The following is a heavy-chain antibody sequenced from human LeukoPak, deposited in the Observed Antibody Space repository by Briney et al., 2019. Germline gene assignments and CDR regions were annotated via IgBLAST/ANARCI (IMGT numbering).Heavy chain of an antibody. V-gene: IGHV1-2*02. CDR1: GYTFTAYY. J-gene: IGHJ4*02. CDR2: IGPTGNT. Sequence: ASVKVSCKASGYTFTAYYMHWVRQAPGQGLEWIGCIGPTGNTVYVQKFQGRVTVTRDTSINTVYMEVNSLRSDDTAVYSCARESLGGLKYFDDWGQGTLVTVST. CDR3: ARESLGGLKYFDD. D-gene: IGHD3-16*01.